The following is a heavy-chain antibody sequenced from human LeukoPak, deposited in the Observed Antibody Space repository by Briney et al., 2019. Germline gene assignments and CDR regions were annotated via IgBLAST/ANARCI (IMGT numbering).Heavy chain of an antibody. CDR3: ARGGRSSWYPRYFDY. CDR1: GYTFTCYY. V-gene: IGHV1-2*02. D-gene: IGHD6-13*01. J-gene: IGHJ4*02. Sequence: GAPVKVSCKASGYTFTCYYMHWVRQAPGQGLEWMGWIIPNSGGTNYAQKFQGRVTMTRDTSISTAYMELSRLRSDDTAVYYCARGGRSSWYPRYFDYWGQGTLVTVSS. CDR2: IIPNSGGT.